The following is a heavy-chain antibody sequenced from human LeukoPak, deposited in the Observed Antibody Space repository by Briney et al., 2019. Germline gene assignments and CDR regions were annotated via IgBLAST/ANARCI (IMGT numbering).Heavy chain of an antibody. D-gene: IGHD1-14*01. CDR1: GFSFSPYW. CDR2: ISSDGSDT. CDR3: ARDRTELGPTTVDH. J-gene: IGHJ4*02. Sequence: GGSLRLSCVGSGFSFSPYWMHWVRQDPVKGLVWVARISSDGSDTKYADSVKGRFTISRDNAKNTLYLQMNSLRAEDTALYYCARDRTELGPTTVDHWGQGTQVTVSS. V-gene: IGHV3-74*03.